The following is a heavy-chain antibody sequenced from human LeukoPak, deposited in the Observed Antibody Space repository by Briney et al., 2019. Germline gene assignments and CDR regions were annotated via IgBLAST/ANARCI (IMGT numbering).Heavy chain of an antibody. J-gene: IGHJ4*02. CDR2: IYYSGST. Sequence: SETLSLTCTVSGGSISSYYRSWIRQPPGKGLEWIGYIYYSGSTNYNPSLKSRVTISVDTSKNQFSLKLSSVTAADTAVYYCARVPVAGRTFDYWGQGTLVTVSS. CDR3: ARVPVAGRTFDY. V-gene: IGHV4-59*01. D-gene: IGHD6-19*01. CDR1: GGSISSYY.